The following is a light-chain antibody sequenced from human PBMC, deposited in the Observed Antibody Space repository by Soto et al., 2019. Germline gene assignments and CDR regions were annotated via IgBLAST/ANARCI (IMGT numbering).Light chain of an antibody. Sequence: DIQMTQSPSTLSASVGDRVTITCRASQSISSWLAWYQQKPGKAPKLLIYKASSLESGVPSRFSGSGSGTEFTLTISSLQPDDFATDYCQQYNSYQRTFGQGTKVEIK. J-gene: IGKJ1*01. CDR2: KAS. CDR1: QSISSW. CDR3: QQYNSYQRT. V-gene: IGKV1-5*03.